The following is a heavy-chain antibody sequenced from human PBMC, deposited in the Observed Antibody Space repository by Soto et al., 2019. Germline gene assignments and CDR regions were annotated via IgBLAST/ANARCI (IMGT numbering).Heavy chain of an antibody. CDR1: GFTFSSYE. CDR3: ARDGITMVRGARVGYHYYGMDV. CDR2: ISSSGNTI. Sequence: PGGSLRLSCAASGFTFSSYEMNWVRQAPGRGLEWVSYISSSGNTIYYADSVKGRFTISRDNAKNSLYLQMNSLRAEDTAVYYCARDGITMVRGARVGYHYYGMDVWGQGTTVTVSS. V-gene: IGHV3-48*03. D-gene: IGHD3-10*01. J-gene: IGHJ6*02.